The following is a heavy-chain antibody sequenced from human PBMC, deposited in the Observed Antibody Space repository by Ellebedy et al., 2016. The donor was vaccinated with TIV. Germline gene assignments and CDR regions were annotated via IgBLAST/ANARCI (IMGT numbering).Heavy chain of an antibody. CDR3: VRDRGEGGLPSFFDL. CDR2: IKQDGSEK. CDR1: GFSFSIYW. J-gene: IGHJ4*02. D-gene: IGHD3-10*01. Sequence: GESLKISCAASGFSFSIYWMSWVRQAPGKGLECVANIKQDGSEKSYVDSVKGRFTISRDNAQDTLLLQMDSLRAEDTAIYYCVRDRGEGGLPSFFDLWGQGALVTVSA. V-gene: IGHV3-7*01.